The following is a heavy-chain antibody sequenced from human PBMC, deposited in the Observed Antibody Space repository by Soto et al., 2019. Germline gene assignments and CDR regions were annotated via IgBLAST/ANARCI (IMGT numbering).Heavy chain of an antibody. V-gene: IGHV5-51*01. CDR2: IFPDHSDT. J-gene: IGHJ1*01. D-gene: IGHD3-22*01. CDR1: GDGFATNW. CDR3: ARDPIDSGGYLTPFLYFQH. Sequence: PGDSLKISRKVSGDGFATNWIAWLRQKSGQGLEYMGSIFPDHSDTRYSPSFQGQVTISVDKSISTAYVQWSNLKASDTAMYYCARDPIDSGGYLTPFLYFQHWGQGTLVTVCS.